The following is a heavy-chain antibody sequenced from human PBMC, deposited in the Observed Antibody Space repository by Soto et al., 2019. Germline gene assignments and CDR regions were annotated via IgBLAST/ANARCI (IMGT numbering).Heavy chain of an antibody. D-gene: IGHD3-3*01. CDR2: ISYDGSNK. CDR1: GFTFSSYA. Sequence: GSLRLSCAASGFTFSSYAMHWVRQAPGKGLEWVAVISYDGSNKYYADSVKGRFTISRDNSKNTLYLQMNSLRAEDTAVYYCARATFGAGREYNWFDPWGQGTLVTVSS. V-gene: IGHV3-30-3*01. CDR3: ARATFGAGREYNWFDP. J-gene: IGHJ5*02.